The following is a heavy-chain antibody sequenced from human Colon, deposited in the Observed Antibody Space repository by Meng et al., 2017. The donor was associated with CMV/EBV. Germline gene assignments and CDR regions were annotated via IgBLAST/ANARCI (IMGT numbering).Heavy chain of an antibody. CDR2: IKEDGSEK. D-gene: IGHD2-2*01. CDR1: GFTFSNYW. CDR3: ATGSTSYQRIDQFAY. V-gene: IGHV3-7*01. Sequence: GESLKISCAASGFTFSNYWMTWLRQAPGRGLELVAHIKEDGSEKYFVGSVKGRFTISRDNAKNSLYLQMNSLRAEDTAVYYCATGSTSYQRIDQFAYWGQGTLVTVSS. J-gene: IGHJ4*02.